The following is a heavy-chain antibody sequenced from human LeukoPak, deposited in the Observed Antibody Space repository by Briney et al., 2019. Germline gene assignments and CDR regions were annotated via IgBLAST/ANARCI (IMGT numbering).Heavy chain of an antibody. CDR3: AREVAAAGTRWFDP. J-gene: IGHJ5*02. V-gene: IGHV4-4*07. D-gene: IGHD6-13*01. CDR1: GGSISSYY. Sequence: SETLSLTCTVSGGSISSYYWSWIRQPAGKGLEWIGRIYTSGSTNYSPSLKSRVTMSVDTSKNQFSLTLRSVTAADTAVYYCAREVAAAGTRWFDPWGQGTLVAVSS. CDR2: IYTSGST.